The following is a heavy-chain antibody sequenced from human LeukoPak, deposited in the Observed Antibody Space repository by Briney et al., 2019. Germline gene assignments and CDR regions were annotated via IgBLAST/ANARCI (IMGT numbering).Heavy chain of an antibody. J-gene: IGHJ4*02. D-gene: IGHD1-26*01. CDR3: AKSFRGSYFADY. Sequence: PGGSLRLSCAASGFTFSSYAMSWVRQAPGKGLEWVSAISGSGGSTYYADSVKGRFTISRDKSKNTLYLQMNSLRAEDTAVYYCAKSFRGSYFADYWGQGTLVTVSS. CDR1: GFTFSSYA. V-gene: IGHV3-23*01. CDR2: ISGSGGST.